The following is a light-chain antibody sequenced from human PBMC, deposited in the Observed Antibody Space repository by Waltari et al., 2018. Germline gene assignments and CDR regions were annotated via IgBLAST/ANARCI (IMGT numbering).Light chain of an antibody. J-gene: IGLJ2*01. CDR3: QTWDTDIHVV. CDR2: LNSDGSH. CDR1: SGHSNYA. V-gene: IGLV4-69*01. Sequence: QLVLTQSPSASASLGASVRHTCTLSSGHSNYAIAWHQQHPKKGPRYLMKLNSDGSHTKGDGIPDRFSGSSSGAERFLTISSLQSEDEGDYYCQTWDTDIHVVFGGGTKLIVL.